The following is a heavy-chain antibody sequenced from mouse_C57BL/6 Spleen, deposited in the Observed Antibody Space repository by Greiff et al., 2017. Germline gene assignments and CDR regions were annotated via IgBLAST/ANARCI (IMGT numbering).Heavy chain of an antibody. CDR1: GYTFTSYW. CDR2: IDPSDSYT. D-gene: IGHD2-1*01. J-gene: IGHJ2*01. CDR3: ARDYYGNLYYFDY. V-gene: IGHV1-59*01. Sequence: VQLQQPGAELVRPGTSVKLSCKASGYTFTSYWMHWVKQRPGQGLEWIGVIDPSDSYTNYNQKFKGKATLTVDTSSSTAYMQLSSLTSEDSAGYCCARDYYGNLYYFDYWGQGTTLTVSS.